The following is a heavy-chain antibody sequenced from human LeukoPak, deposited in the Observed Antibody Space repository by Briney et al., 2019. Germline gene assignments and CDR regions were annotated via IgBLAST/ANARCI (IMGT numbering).Heavy chain of an antibody. CDR2: IYYSGST. V-gene: IGHV4-59*01. CDR1: GGSISSYY. CDR3: ARSRDILLRFDP. D-gene: IGHD2-15*01. Sequence: PSETLSLTCTVSGGSISSYYWSWIRQPPGKGLEWIGYIYYSGSTNYNPSLKSRVTISVDTSKNQFSLKLTSVTAADTAVYYCARSRDILLRFDPWGQGTLVTVSS. J-gene: IGHJ5*02.